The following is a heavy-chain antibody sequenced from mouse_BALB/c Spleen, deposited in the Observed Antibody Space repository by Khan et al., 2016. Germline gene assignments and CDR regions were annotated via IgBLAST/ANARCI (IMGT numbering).Heavy chain of an antibody. CDR3: ARTGDYPYYAMDY. CDR1: EYTFTNYG. V-gene: IGHV9-3*02. CDR2: INTNTGEP. J-gene: IGHJ4*01. Sequence: QIQLVRSGPELKKPGETVKISCKASEYTFTNYGMNWVKQAPGKGLKWMGWINTNTGEPTYAEEFKGRFAFSLEASASTAYLQINNLKTEDSATYFCARTGDYPYYAMDYWGQGTSVTVSS. D-gene: IGHD2-13*01.